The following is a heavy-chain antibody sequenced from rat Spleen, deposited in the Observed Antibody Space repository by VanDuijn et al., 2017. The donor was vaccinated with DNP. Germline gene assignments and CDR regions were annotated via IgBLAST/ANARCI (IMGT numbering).Heavy chain of an antibody. D-gene: IGHD5-1*01. V-gene: IGHV5-27*01. CDR1: GFSFSDSH. J-gene: IGHJ2*01. CDR2: ISPSGGGT. CDR3: ATGGSPYYFDY. Sequence: EVQLVESGGGLVQPGRSLKLSCAASGFSFSDSHMAWVRQAPTKGLEWVTSISPSGGGTYYRDSVRGRFTISRDYARSTLYLQMDRLRSEDTATYYCATGGSPYYFDYWGQGVMVTVSS.